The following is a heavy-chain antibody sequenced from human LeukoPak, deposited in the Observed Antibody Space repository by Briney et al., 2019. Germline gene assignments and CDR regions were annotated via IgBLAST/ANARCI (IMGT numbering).Heavy chain of an antibody. Sequence: PSETLSLTCTVSGDITHYWGWIRQPPGKGLECIGSIYFSGSVYYNPSLRSRVTISLDTSKNQFSLKLSSVTAADTAVYYCARRAYDSSGYYGIFDYWGQGTLVTVSS. CDR2: IYFSGSV. D-gene: IGHD3-22*01. CDR1: GDITHY. V-gene: IGHV4-39*01. J-gene: IGHJ4*02. CDR3: ARRAYDSSGYYGIFDY.